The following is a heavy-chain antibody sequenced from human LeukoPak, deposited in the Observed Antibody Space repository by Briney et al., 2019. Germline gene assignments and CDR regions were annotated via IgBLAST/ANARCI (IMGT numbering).Heavy chain of an antibody. D-gene: IGHD3-16*02. V-gene: IGHV3-48*02. CDR1: GFTFSDYS. J-gene: IGHJ4*02. CDR3: ARGQRYSTSPFDY. Sequence: GGSLRLSCAASGFTFSDYSMNWVRQAPGKGLEWVSYFSGGSGTIYYADSVKGRFTISRDNAKNSLFLQMNSLRDKDTAVYYCARGQRYSTSPFDYWGQGTLVTVSS. CDR2: FSGGSGTI.